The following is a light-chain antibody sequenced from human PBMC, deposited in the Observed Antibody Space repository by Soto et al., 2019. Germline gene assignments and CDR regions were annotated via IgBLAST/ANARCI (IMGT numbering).Light chain of an antibody. CDR1: TSNIGSNT. Sequence: QSVLTQPPSVSGTPGQRVTISCSGSTSNIGSNTVNWYQHLPGTAPKLLIYSTNQRPSGVSDRFSGSKSDTSATLAISGLQSEDEADYYCGTWDDSLHVIFGGGTKLTVL. V-gene: IGLV1-44*01. J-gene: IGLJ2*01. CDR3: GTWDDSLHVI. CDR2: STN.